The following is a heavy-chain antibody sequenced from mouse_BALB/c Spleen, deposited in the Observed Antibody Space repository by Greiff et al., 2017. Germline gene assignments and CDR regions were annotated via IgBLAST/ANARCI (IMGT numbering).Heavy chain of an antibody. J-gene: IGHJ3*01. CDR1: GFAFSSYD. Sequence: DVHLVESGGGLVKPGGSLKLSCAASGFAFSSYDMSWVRQTPEKRLEWVAYISSGGGSTYYPDTVKGRFTISRDNAKNTLYLQMSSLKSEDTAMYYCARDYYGSSYPFAYWGQGTLVTVSA. D-gene: IGHD1-1*01. CDR3: ARDYYGSSYPFAY. CDR2: ISSGGGST. V-gene: IGHV5-12-1*01.